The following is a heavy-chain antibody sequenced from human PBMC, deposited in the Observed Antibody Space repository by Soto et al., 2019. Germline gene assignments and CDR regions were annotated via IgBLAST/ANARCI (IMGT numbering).Heavy chain of an antibody. V-gene: IGHV4-59*01. J-gene: IGHJ6*02. Sequence: SETLSLACTVSGGSISSYYWSWIRQPPGKGLEWIGYIYYSGSTDYNPSLKGRVTISVDTSKNQFSLKLSSVTAADTAVYYCAIRGGSGMDVWGQGTTVTVSS. D-gene: IGHD3-16*01. CDR1: GGSISSYY. CDR2: IYYSGST. CDR3: AIRGGSGMDV.